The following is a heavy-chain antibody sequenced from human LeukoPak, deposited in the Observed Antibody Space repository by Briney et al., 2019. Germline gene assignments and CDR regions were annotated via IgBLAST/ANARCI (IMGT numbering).Heavy chain of an antibody. Sequence: GGSLRLSCAASGFTFSSYGMHWVRQAPGKGLEWVAVIWYDGSNKYYADSVKGRFTISRDNSKNTLYLQMNSLRAEDTGVYYCARVSTDCTKGVCYAGVDYWGQGTLVTVSS. CDR1: GFTFSSYG. J-gene: IGHJ4*02. V-gene: IGHV3-33*01. CDR3: ARVSTDCTKGVCYAGVDY. D-gene: IGHD2-8*01. CDR2: IWYDGSNK.